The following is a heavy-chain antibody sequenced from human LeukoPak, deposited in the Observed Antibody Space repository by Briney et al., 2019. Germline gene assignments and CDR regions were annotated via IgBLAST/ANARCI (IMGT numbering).Heavy chain of an antibody. V-gene: IGHV4-39*07. CDR3: ARESSGSSARDY. D-gene: IGHD3-10*01. Sequence: PSETLSLTCTVSGGSISSSYYYWGWIRQPPGKGLEWIGNIYYSGSTYYNPSLKSRVTIPVDTSKNQFSLKLRSVTAADTAVYYCARESSGSSARDYWGQGTLVTVSS. CDR1: GGSISSSYYY. J-gene: IGHJ4*02. CDR2: IYYSGST.